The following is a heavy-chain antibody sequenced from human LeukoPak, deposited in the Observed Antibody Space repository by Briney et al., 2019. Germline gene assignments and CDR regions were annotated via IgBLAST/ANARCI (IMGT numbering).Heavy chain of an antibody. Sequence: SETLSLTCTVSGGSISSGSYYWSWIRQPAGKGLEWIGRIYTSGSTNYNPSLKSRVTISVDTSKNQFSLKLSSVTAADTAVYYCARDNVGLRQAMDVWGKGTTVTVSS. CDR3: ARDNVGLRQAMDV. CDR1: GGSISSGSYY. CDR2: IYTSGST. D-gene: IGHD3-3*01. J-gene: IGHJ6*04. V-gene: IGHV4-61*02.